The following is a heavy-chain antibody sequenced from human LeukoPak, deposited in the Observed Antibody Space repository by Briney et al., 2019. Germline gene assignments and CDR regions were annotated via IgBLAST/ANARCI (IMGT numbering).Heavy chain of an antibody. Sequence: GGSLRLSCAASGFTFSTYAMSWVRQAPGKGLEWVSGVSGSSGSTYSADSVKGRFTISRDNAKNSLYLQMNSLRAEDTAVYYCARKGYFDTYYYYMDVWGKGTTVTVSS. J-gene: IGHJ6*03. CDR2: VSGSSGST. CDR1: GFTFSTYA. V-gene: IGHV3-23*01. CDR3: ARKGYFDTYYYYMDV. D-gene: IGHD3-9*01.